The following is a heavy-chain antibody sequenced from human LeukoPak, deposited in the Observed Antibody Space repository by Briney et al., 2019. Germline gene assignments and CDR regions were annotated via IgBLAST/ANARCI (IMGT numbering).Heavy chain of an antibody. D-gene: IGHD1-26*01. Sequence: GGSLRLSCAASGFTFRNYWMSWVRQAPGKGLEWVATIKQDGSEKYYGDSVKGRFTISRDDAQSSLFLQMNSLRDEDAAVYFCASMWEGGYWGQGTLVTVSS. CDR3: ASMWEGGY. V-gene: IGHV3-7*01. J-gene: IGHJ4*02. CDR1: GFTFRNYW. CDR2: IKQDGSEK.